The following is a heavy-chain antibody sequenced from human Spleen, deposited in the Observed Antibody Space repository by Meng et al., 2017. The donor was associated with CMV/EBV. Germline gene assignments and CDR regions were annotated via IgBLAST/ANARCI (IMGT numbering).Heavy chain of an antibody. J-gene: IGHJ4*02. D-gene: IGHD5-18*01. Sequence: LSLTCTVSRGSISSGDYYWSWIRQPPGKGLEWIGSIYYSGSTYYNPSLKSRVTISVDTSKNQFSLKLSSVTAADTAVYYCARDRGYSYGPFDYWGQGTLVTVSS. CDR3: ARDRGYSYGPFDY. CDR1: RGSISSGDYY. CDR2: IYYSGST. V-gene: IGHV4-30-4*08.